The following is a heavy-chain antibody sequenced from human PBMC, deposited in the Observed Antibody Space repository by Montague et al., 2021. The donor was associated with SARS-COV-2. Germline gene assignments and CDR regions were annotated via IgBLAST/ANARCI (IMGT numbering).Heavy chain of an antibody. CDR3: ARAFIAVAGTASLDY. Sequence: SETLSLTCTVSGGSISSSSYFWGWIRQPPGKGLEWIGSIYYSGSTYYDPSLKSRVTISVDTSKNQFSLKLSSVTAADTAVYDCARAFIAVAGTASLDYWGQGTLITVSS. D-gene: IGHD6-13*01. J-gene: IGHJ4*02. CDR2: IYYSGST. CDR1: GGSISSSSYF. V-gene: IGHV4-39*01.